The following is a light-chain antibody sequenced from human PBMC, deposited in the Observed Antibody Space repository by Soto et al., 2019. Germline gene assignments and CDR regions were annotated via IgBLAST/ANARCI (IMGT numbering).Light chain of an antibody. CDR2: KAS. CDR1: QSISSW. V-gene: IGKV1-5*03. CDR3: QQYNSYSRT. Sequence: DIQMTQSPSTLSASVGDRVTITCRASQSISSWLAWYQQKPGKAPKLLIYKASSLESGVPSRFSGSGSGTEFTLTISSLQPDVFATYYCQQYNSYSRTFGQGTKVEIK. J-gene: IGKJ1*01.